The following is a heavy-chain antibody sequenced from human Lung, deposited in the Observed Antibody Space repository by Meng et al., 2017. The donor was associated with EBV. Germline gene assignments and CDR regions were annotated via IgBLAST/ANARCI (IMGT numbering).Heavy chain of an antibody. J-gene: IGHJ4*02. Sequence: VPLEGSGAGLVQPSQTLSLTCTVSGGSVISGGYYWGWIRQQPGKGLEWIGYIYYTGSSFYNPSLKRRVTISVDTSKNQFSLNLSSVTAADTAVYYCANAGRFGESLGDYWGQGILVTVSS. D-gene: IGHD3-10*01. CDR3: ANAGRFGESLGDY. V-gene: IGHV4-31*03. CDR1: GGSVISGGYY. CDR2: IYYTGSS.